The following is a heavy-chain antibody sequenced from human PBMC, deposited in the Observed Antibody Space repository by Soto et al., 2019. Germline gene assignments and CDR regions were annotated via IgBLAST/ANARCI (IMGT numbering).Heavy chain of an antibody. CDR2: VYYTGST. CDR3: ARSVAVPGAHMDY. Sequence: ETLSLTGTLSGGRISGSYLSWIRQSPGKGLEWLGYVYYTGSTNYSPSLRSRVSISVDTSKNELYLRMSSVTAADTAVYFWARSVAVPGAHMDYWGRGTQVTVSS. V-gene: IGHV4-59*01. CDR1: GGRISGSY. D-gene: IGHD2-8*02. J-gene: IGHJ4*02.